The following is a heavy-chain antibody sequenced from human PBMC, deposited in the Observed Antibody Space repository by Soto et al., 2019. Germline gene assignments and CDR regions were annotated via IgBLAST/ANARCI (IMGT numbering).Heavy chain of an antibody. J-gene: IGHJ4*02. V-gene: IGHV1-3*01. CDR3: ARTRLSYFAWFPFDY. D-gene: IGHD3-9*01. CDR1: GYTFTSYA. CDR2: INAGNGNT. Sequence: QVQLVQSGAEVKKPGASVKVSCKASGYTFTSYAMHWVRQAPGQRLEWMGWINAGNGNTKYSQKFQGRVTITRDTSASTAYMELSSLRSEDTAVYYCARTRLSYFAWFPFDYWGQGTLVTVSS.